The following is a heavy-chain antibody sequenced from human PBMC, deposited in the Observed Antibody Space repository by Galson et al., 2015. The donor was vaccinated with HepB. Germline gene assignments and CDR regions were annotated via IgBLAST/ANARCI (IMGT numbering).Heavy chain of an antibody. J-gene: IGHJ3*02. CDR1: GFTVSSNY. CDR3: ARAPVLYGYAFDI. CDR2: IYSGGST. D-gene: IGHD5-18*01. V-gene: IGHV3-53*01. Sequence: SLRLSCAASGFTVSSNYMSWVRQAPGKGLEWVSVIYSGGSTYYADSVKGRFTISRDNSKNTLYLQMNSLRAEDTAVYYCARAPVLYGYAFDIWGQGTMVTVSS.